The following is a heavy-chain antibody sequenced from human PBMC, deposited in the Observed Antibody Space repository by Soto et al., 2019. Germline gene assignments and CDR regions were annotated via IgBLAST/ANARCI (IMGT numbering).Heavy chain of an antibody. Sequence: QVQLVESGGGVVQPGRSLRLSCAASGFTFSSYAMHWVRQAPGKGREWVAVISYDGSNKYYADSVKGRFTISRDNSKNTLYLQMNSLRAEDTAVYDCARAGRYFDWLLSPYYYYGVDVLGQGTTVTVSS. CDR2: ISYDGSNK. J-gene: IGHJ6*02. D-gene: IGHD3-9*01. CDR1: GFTFSSYA. V-gene: IGHV3-30-3*01. CDR3: ARAGRYFDWLLSPYYYYGVDV.